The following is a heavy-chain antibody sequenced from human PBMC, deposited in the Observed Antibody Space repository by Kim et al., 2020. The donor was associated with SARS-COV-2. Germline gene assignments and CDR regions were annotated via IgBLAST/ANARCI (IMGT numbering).Heavy chain of an antibody. Sequence: LTLSRDNSKNTLYLQMNSLRAEDTAVYYCAKASLVVVPPAAKNCFDPWGQGTLVTVSS. D-gene: IGHD2-2*01. V-gene: IGHV3-30*02. CDR3: AKASLVVVPPAAKNCFDP. J-gene: IGHJ5*02.